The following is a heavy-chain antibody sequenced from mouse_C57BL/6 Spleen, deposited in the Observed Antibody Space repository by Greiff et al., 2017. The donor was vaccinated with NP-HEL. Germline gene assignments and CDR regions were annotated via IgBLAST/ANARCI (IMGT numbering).Heavy chain of an antibody. CDR2: ISSGSSNI. V-gene: IGHV5-17*01. J-gene: IGHJ1*03. CDR1: GFTFSDYG. CDR3: ARSYYGSSLDWYFDV. D-gene: IGHD1-1*01. Sequence: EVQVVESGGGLVKPGGSLKLSCAASGFTFSDYGMHWVRQAPEKGLEWVAYISSGSSNIYYADTVKGRFTISRDNAKNTLFLQMTSLRAEDTAMYYCARSYYGSSLDWYFDVWGTGTTVTVSS.